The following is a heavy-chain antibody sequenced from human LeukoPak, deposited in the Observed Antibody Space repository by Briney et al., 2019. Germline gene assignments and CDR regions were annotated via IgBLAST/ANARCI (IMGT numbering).Heavy chain of an antibody. J-gene: IGHJ4*02. CDR3: ARAKLRYFDWLLEGFDY. CDR1: GGSISSYY. V-gene: IGHV4-59*01. Sequence: SETPSLTCTASGGSISSYYWSWIRQPPGKGLEWIGYIYYSGSTNYNPSLKSRVTISVDTSKNQFSLKLSSVTAADTAVYYCARAKLRYFDWLLEGFDYWGQGTLVTVSS. D-gene: IGHD3-9*01. CDR2: IYYSGST.